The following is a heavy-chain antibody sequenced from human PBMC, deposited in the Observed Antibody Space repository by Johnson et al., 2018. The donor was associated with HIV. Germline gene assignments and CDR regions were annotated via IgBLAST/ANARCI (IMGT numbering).Heavy chain of an antibody. CDR2: ISYDGNNK. CDR3: ASPGTVVTGLAFDI. Sequence: QVQLVESGGGVVQPGRSLRLSCAASGFTFSSYAMHWVRQTPGKGLEWVAVISYDGNNKYYADSVKGRFTISRDNSKNTLYLQMNSLRAEDTAVYYCASPGTVVTGLAFDIWGQGTMVTVSS. J-gene: IGHJ3*02. V-gene: IGHV3-30*04. CDR1: GFTFSSYA. D-gene: IGHD4-23*01.